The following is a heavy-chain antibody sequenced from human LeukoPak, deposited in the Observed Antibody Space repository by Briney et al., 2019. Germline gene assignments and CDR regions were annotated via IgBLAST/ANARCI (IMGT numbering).Heavy chain of an antibody. Sequence: SETLSLTCTVSGGSISSYYWSWIRQPPGKGLECIGYIYYSGSTNYNPSLKSRVTISVDTSKNQFSLKLSSVTAADTAAYYCARHGDWEVLATRFSVSYYYYGMDVSGQGTTVTVSS. D-gene: IGHD2-21*01. CDR1: GGSISSYY. J-gene: IGHJ6*02. CDR3: ARHGDWEVLATRFSVSYYYYGMDV. V-gene: IGHV4-59*08. CDR2: IYYSGST.